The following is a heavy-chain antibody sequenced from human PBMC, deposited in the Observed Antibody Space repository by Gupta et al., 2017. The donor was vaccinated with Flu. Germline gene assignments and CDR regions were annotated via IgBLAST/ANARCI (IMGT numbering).Heavy chain of an antibody. CDR2: IIQVGSEK. J-gene: IGHJ4*02. CDR1: AFTFTSSW. D-gene: IGHD2-2*02. CDR3: AREWGYIALDY. V-gene: IGHV3-7*01. Sequence: EVQLVVSGAGLVQPEGSLTLSCASSAFTFTSSWMTWVREAPGKGLEWVANIIQVGSEKNGGDSVKGRFNISRDNYKNSLYLQMKGMXAXDTAVYXCAREWGYIALDYWGQGTLVTVSS.